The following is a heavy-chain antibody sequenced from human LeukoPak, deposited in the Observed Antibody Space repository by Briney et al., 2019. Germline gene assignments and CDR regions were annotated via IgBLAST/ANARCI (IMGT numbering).Heavy chain of an antibody. CDR3: AGGYCSSTTCFTYYFDY. CDR2: IYYSGST. D-gene: IGHD2-2*02. Sequence: SETLSLTCTVSGGSISSYYWSWIRQPPGKGLEWIGYIYYSGSTYYNPSLKSRVTISVDTSKNQFSLKLSSVTAADTAVYYCAGGYCSSTTCFTYYFDYWGQGTLVTVSS. V-gene: IGHV4-59*01. CDR1: GGSISSYY. J-gene: IGHJ4*02.